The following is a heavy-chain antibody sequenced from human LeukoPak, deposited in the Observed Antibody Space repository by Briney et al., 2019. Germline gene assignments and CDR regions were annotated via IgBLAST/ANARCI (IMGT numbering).Heavy chain of an antibody. J-gene: IGHJ4*02. CDR2: IWYDGSNK. CDR3: ARDSTMTGYEYDY. CDR1: GFTFSSSA. V-gene: IGHV3-33*08. Sequence: AGRSLRLSCAASGFTFSSSAMHWVRQAPGKGLEWVAVIWYDGSNKYYADSVKGRFTISRDNSKNTLYLQMNSLRAEDTAVYYCARDSTMTGYEYDYWGQGTLVTVSS. D-gene: IGHD5-12*01.